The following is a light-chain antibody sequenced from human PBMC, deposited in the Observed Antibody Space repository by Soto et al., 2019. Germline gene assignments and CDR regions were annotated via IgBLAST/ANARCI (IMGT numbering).Light chain of an antibody. CDR2: AAS. J-gene: IGKJ2*01. Sequence: DIQMTQSPSSLSASVGDRVTITCRQSQSISSYLNWYQQKPGKAPELLIYAASSLQSGVPSRFSGSGSGTEFTLTISSLQPEDFTTYYCQQSYRTPYTFGQGTKLEIK. V-gene: IGKV1-39*01. CDR1: QSISSY. CDR3: QQSYRTPYT.